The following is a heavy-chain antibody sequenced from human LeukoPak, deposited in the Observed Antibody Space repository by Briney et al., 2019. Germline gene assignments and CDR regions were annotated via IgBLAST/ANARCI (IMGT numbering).Heavy chain of an antibody. Sequence: ASVKVSCKASGYTFTSDVINWVGQAAGQGLEGMGWMNPNSGDNDHAQKFQSRVTIPSNTPISTAYLELSSLRSEDTAVYYCARVHRRCTSTSCYREACFDPWGQGTLVIVSS. CDR2: MNPNSGDN. CDR3: ARVHRRCTSTSCYREACFDP. D-gene: IGHD2-2*02. J-gene: IGHJ5*02. CDR1: GYTFTSDV. V-gene: IGHV1-8*03.